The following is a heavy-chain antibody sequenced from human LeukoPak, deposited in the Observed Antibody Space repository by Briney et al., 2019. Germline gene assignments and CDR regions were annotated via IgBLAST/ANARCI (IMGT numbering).Heavy chain of an antibody. CDR3: ARVRDEDAFDI. CDR1: GGSISSSSYY. D-gene: IGHD4/OR15-4a*01. V-gene: IGHV4-39*01. CDR2: IYYRGST. J-gene: IGHJ3*02. Sequence: PSETLSLTCTVSGGSISSSSYYWGWIRQPPGKGPEWIGSIYYRGSTYYNPSLKSRVTISVDTSKNQFSLKLSSVTAADTAVYYCARVRDEDAFDIWGQGTMVTVSS.